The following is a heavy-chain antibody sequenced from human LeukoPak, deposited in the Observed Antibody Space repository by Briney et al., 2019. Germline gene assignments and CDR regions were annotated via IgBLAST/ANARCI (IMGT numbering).Heavy chain of an antibody. CDR1: GGSISSSSYY. Sequence: SETLSLTCTVSGGSISSSSYYWGWIRQPPGKGLEWIGCIYYSGSTYYNPSLKSRVTISVDTSKNQFSLKLSSVTAADTAVYYCARHVDTAMAPPYYFDYWGQGTLVTVSS. CDR3: ARHVDTAMAPPYYFDY. D-gene: IGHD5-18*01. J-gene: IGHJ4*02. V-gene: IGHV4-39*01. CDR2: IYYSGST.